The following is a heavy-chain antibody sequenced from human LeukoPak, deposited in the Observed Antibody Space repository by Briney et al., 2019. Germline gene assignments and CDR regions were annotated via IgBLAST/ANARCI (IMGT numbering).Heavy chain of an antibody. V-gene: IGHV3-30*04. Sequence: GGSLRLSCAASGFTFSSYAMHWVRQAPGKGLEWVAVISYDGSNKYYADSVKGRFTISRDNSKNTLYLQMNSLRAEDTAVYYCARDSTQFWSGYYGYWGQETLVTVSS. J-gene: IGHJ4*02. CDR2: ISYDGSNK. CDR3: ARDSTQFWSGYYGY. CDR1: GFTFSSYA. D-gene: IGHD3-3*01.